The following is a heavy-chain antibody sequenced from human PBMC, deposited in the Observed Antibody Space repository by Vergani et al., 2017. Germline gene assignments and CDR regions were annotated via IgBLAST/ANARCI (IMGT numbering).Heavy chain of an antibody. Sequence: EVQLLESGGGLVQPGGSLRLSCAASGFTFSSYAMSWVRQAPGKGLEWVSAISGSGGSTYYAESVKGRFTISRDKSKNTLYLQMNSLRAEDTAVYYCAKXPGYCSSTSCYWRYGMDVWGQGTTVTVSS. D-gene: IGHD2-2*01. J-gene: IGHJ6*02. CDR3: AKXPGYCSSTSCYWRYGMDV. V-gene: IGHV3-23*01. CDR1: GFTFSSYA. CDR2: ISGSGGST.